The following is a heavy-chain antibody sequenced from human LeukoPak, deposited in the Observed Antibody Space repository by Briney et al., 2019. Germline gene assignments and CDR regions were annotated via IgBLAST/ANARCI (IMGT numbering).Heavy chain of an antibody. CDR2: ISPSAGST. Sequence: ASVKVSCKASGYTFTTYYIHWVRQPPGQGLEWVGIISPSAGSTTYTQKFQGRVTMTRDTSTSTVYMELRSLRSEDTAVYYCARVCASCYYFDYWGQGTLVTVSS. J-gene: IGHJ4*02. CDR1: GYTFTTYY. V-gene: IGHV1-46*01. CDR3: ARVCASCYYFDY. D-gene: IGHD2-2*01.